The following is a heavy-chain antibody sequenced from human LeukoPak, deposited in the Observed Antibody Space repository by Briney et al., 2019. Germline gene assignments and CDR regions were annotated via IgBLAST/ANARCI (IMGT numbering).Heavy chain of an antibody. V-gene: IGHV1-24*01. J-gene: IGHJ4*02. CDR2: FEPEDGET. CDR3: ATDRITMVRGVIIPFAY. CDR1: GCTLTELS. Sequence: ASVKVSCKVSGCTLTELSMHWVRQAPGKGLEWMGGFEPEDGETIYAQKFQGRVTMTEDTSTDTAYMELSSLRSEDTAVYYCATDRITMVRGVIIPFAYWGQGTLVTVSS. D-gene: IGHD3-10*01.